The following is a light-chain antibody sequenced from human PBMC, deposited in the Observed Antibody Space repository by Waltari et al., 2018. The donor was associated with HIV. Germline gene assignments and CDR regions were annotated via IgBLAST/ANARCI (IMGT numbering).Light chain of an antibody. CDR2: KAS. V-gene: IGKV1-5*03. J-gene: IGKJ1*01. Sequence: DIQMIQSPSTLSASVGDRVTITGRASQSISSWLAWYQQKPGKAPKLLMAKASNLESGVQSRFSGSGSGTEFTLTISSLQTDDFATYYCQQYNSYPRTFGQGTKVEIK. CDR1: QSISSW. CDR3: QQYNSYPRT.